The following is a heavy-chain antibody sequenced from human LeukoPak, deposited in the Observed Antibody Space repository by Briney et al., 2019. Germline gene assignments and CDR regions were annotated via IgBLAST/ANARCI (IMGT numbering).Heavy chain of an antibody. J-gene: IGHJ6*02. CDR1: GGSISSYY. D-gene: IGHD3-10*01. V-gene: IGHV4-59*12. CDR2: IYYSGST. Sequence: SETLSLTCTVSGGSISSYYWSWIRQPPGKGLEWIGYIYYSGSTNYNPSLKSRVTISVDTSKNQFSLKLSSVTAADTAVYYCARDGRPDYYGAGSWDVWGQGTTVTVSS. CDR3: ARDGRPDYYGAGSWDV.